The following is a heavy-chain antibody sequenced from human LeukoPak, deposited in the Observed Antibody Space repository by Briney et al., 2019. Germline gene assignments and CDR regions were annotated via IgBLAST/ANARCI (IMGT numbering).Heavy chain of an antibody. V-gene: IGHV3-9*01. CDR3: ARDRWVDY. J-gene: IGHJ4*02. Sequence: GGSLRLSCAASGFTFDDYAMHWVRQAPGKGLEWVPGISWDSGSIGYADSVKGRFTISRDNAKNSLYLQMNSLRAEDTAVYYCARDRWVDYWGQGTLVTVSS. D-gene: IGHD5-24*01. CDR1: GFTFDDYA. CDR2: ISWDSGSI.